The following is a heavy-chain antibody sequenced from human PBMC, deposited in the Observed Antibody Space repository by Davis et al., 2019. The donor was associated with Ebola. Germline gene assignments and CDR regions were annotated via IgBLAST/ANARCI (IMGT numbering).Heavy chain of an antibody. CDR2: MNPHSGNT. J-gene: IGHJ5*02. V-gene: IGHV1-8*01. CDR1: GYTFTSYD. Sequence: ASVKVSCKASGYTFTSYDINWVRQATGQGLEWMGWMNPHSGNTGYASKFQGRDTMTRDNSINTAYMELSSLTSEDTAVYYCARPIEKRCSPGCFDLWGQGTLVTVSS. CDR3: ARPIEKRCSPGCFDL. D-gene: IGHD4/OR15-4a*01.